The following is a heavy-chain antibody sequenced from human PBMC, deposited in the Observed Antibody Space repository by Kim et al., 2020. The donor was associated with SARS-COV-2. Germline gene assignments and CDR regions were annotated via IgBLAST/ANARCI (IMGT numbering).Heavy chain of an antibody. CDR3: AKGSNLLRYFDWLPFYGMDV. J-gene: IGHJ6*02. D-gene: IGHD3-9*01. CDR1: GFTFSSYA. CDR2: IYSGGSST. V-gene: IGHV3-23*03. Sequence: GGSLRLSCAASGFTFSSYAMSWVRQAPGKGLEWVSVIYSGGSSTYYADSVKGRFTISRDNSKNTLYLQMNSLRAEDTAVYYCAKGSNLLRYFDWLPFYGMDVWGQGTTVTVSS.